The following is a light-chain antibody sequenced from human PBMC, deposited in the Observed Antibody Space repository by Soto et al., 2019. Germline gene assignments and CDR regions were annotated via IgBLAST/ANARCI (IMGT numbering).Light chain of an antibody. V-gene: IGKV1-39*01. CDR2: AAS. Sequence: DIQMTQSPSSLSASVEDRVIITCRASQSISNHLNWYQQKPGKAPKLLIYAASSLQRGVPSRFSGSGSGTDFTLTISSLQPGDFATYYCQQSYSTPRTFGQGTKVDIK. J-gene: IGKJ1*01. CDR3: QQSYSTPRT. CDR1: QSISNH.